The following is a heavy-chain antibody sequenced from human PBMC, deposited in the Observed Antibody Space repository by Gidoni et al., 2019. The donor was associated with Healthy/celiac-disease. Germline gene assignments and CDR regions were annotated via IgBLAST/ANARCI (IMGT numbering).Heavy chain of an antibody. CDR2: INHSGST. CDR1: GGSFSGYY. V-gene: IGHV4-34*01. CDR3: ASSTYYGSGSFDY. J-gene: IGHJ4*02. Sequence: QVQLQQWGAGLLKPSETLSLTCAVYGGSFSGYYWSWIRQPPGKGLEWIGEINHSGSTNYNPSLKSRVTISVDTSKNQFSLKLSSVTAADTAVYYCASSTYYGSGSFDYWGQGTLVTVSS. D-gene: IGHD3-10*01.